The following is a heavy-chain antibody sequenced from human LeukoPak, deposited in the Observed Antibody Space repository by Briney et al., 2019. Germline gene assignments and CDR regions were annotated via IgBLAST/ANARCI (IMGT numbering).Heavy chain of an antibody. V-gene: IGHV3-23*01. CDR3: AKNVVFTRYFDS. CDR1: GFTFTNHA. J-gene: IGHJ4*02. CDR2: ISGGGRTT. Sequence: GGSLILSCAASGFTFTNHAMSWVRQAPGKGLQWIAVISGGGRTTEYADSVKDRFTVSRDNSMNTLSLHMDSLRVEDTAIYYCAKNVVFTRYFDSWGQGTLVTVSS. D-gene: IGHD2-2*01.